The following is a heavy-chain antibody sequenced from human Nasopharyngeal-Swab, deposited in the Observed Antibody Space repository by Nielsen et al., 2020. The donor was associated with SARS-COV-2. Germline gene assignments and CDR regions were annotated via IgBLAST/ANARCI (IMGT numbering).Heavy chain of an antibody. V-gene: IGHV3-30*18. CDR3: AKDPQWLRLRYHFDY. CDR2: ISYDGSNK. CDR1: GFTFSSYG. D-gene: IGHD5-12*01. Sequence: GESLKISCVASGFTFSSYGMHWVRQAPGKGLEWVAVISYDGSNKYYADSVKGRFTISRDNSKNTLYLQMNSLRAEDTAVYYCAKDPQWLRLRYHFDYWGQGTLVTVSS. J-gene: IGHJ4*02.